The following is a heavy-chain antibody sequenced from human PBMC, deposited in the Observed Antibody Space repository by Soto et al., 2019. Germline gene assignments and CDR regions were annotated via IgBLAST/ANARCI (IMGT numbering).Heavy chain of an antibody. Sequence: QLQLQESGSGLVKPSQTLSLTCAVSGGSISSGGYSWSWIRQPPGKGLEWIGYIYHSGSTYYNPSLKSRVTIAVDRSKNQFSLKLSSVTAADTAVYYCARTYYDFWSGYGNWFDPWGQGTLVTVSS. V-gene: IGHV4-30-2*01. CDR1: GGSISSGGYS. J-gene: IGHJ5*02. D-gene: IGHD3-3*01. CDR3: ARTYYDFWSGYGNWFDP. CDR2: IYHSGST.